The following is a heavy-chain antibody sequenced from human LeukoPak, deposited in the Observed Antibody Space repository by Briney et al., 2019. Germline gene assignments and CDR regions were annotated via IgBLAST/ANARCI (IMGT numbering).Heavy chain of an antibody. CDR3: ARVRFSGDREDY. J-gene: IGHJ4*02. Sequence: GGSLRLSCAASGFNFRDYYMSWIRQAPGKGLEWVSYISRSSDYTNYADSVKGRFTISRDNAKNSLYLQMNSLRDEDTAVYYCARVRFSGDREDYWGQGTLVTVSS. V-gene: IGHV3-11*06. D-gene: IGHD3-10*01. CDR2: ISRSSDYT. CDR1: GFNFRDYY.